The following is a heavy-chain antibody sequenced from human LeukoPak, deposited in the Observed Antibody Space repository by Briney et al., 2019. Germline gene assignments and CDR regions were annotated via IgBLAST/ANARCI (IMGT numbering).Heavy chain of an antibody. J-gene: IGHJ6*04. Sequence: GGSLRLSCAASGFTFSSYTMSWVRQAPGKGLEWVSAISGSGGSTYYADSVKGRFTISRNNSKNTLYLQMNSLRAEDTAVYYCAELGITMIGGVWGKGTTVTISS. V-gene: IGHV3-23*01. CDR2: ISGSGGST. D-gene: IGHD3-10*02. CDR1: GFTFSSYT. CDR3: AELGITMIGGV.